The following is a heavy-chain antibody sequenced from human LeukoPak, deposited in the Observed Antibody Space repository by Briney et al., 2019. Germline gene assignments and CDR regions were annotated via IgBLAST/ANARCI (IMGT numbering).Heavy chain of an antibody. CDR1: GFTFSSYN. V-gene: IGHV3-48*01. J-gene: IGHJ4*02. D-gene: IGHD6-25*01. CDR3: ARVGGPAGY. Sequence: GGSLRLSCAASGFTFSSYNMNWVRQAPGKGLEWVSYISSSSSTIYYADSVKGRFTISRDNAKNSLYLQMNSLRAEDTAVYYCARVGGPAGYWGQGTLVTVSS. CDR2: ISSSSSTI.